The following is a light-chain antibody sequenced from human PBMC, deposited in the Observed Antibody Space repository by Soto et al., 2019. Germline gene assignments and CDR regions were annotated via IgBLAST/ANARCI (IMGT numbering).Light chain of an antibody. Sequence: QSVLTQPRSVSGSPGQSVAISCTGTSSDVGGYNYVSCYQHHPGKAPKLIIFDVIKRPSGVPDRFSGSKSGNTASLTISGLQAEDETDYYCFSYTSSGTYVFGTGTKVTVL. CDR2: DVI. CDR1: SSDVGGYNY. J-gene: IGLJ1*01. V-gene: IGLV2-11*01. CDR3: FSYTSSGTYV.